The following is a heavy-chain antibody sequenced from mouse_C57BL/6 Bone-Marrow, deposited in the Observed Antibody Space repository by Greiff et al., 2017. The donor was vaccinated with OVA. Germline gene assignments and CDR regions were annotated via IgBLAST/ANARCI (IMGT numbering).Heavy chain of an antibody. CDR3: ARSGGWLPAWFAY. V-gene: IGHV1-81*01. D-gene: IGHD2-3*01. CDR1: GYTFTSYG. J-gene: IGHJ3*01. Sequence: VQLVESGAELARPGASVKLSCKASGYTFTSYGISWVKQRTGQGLEWIGEIYPRSGNTYYNEKFKGKATLTADKSSSTAYMELRSLTSEDSAVYFCARSGGWLPAWFAYWGQGTLVTVSA. CDR2: IYPRSGNT.